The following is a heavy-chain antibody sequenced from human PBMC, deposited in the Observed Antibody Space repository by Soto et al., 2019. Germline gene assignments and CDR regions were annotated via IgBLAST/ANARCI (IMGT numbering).Heavy chain of an antibody. V-gene: IGHV3-21*01. Sequence: GGSLRLSCAASGFTFISYSMNWVRQAPGKGLEWVSSISSSSSYIYYADSVKGRFTISRDNAKNSLYLQMNSLRAEDTAVYYCARSRGASYGQIDYWGQGTLVTVSS. J-gene: IGHJ4*02. CDR1: GFTFISYS. CDR3: ARSRGASYGQIDY. D-gene: IGHD5-18*01. CDR2: ISSSSSYI.